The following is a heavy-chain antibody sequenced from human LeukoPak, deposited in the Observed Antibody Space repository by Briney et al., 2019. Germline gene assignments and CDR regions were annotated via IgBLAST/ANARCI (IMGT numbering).Heavy chain of an antibody. CDR1: GYSISSGYY. CDR3: ARVGYYSFDS. CDR2: IYHSGST. D-gene: IGHD1-1*01. V-gene: IGHV4-38-2*02. J-gene: IGHJ4*02. Sequence: SETLSLTCTVSGYSISSGYYWGWIRQPPGKGLEWIGSIYHSGSTYYNPSLKSRVTISVDTSKNQFSLKLSSVTAADTAVYYCARVGYYSFDSWGQGILVTVSS.